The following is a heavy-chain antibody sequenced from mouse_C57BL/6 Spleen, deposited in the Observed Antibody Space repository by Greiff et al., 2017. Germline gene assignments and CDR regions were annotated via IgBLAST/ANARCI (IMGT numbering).Heavy chain of an antibody. CDR2: IDPETGGT. Sequence: VQLQQSGAELVRPGASVTLSCKASGYTFTDYEMHWVKQTPVHGLEWIGAIDPETGGTAYNQKFKGKAILTADKSSSTAYMELRSLTSEDSAVYYCTRKEIYYGNSWFAYWGQGTLVTVSA. D-gene: IGHD2-1*01. CDR1: GYTFTDYE. J-gene: IGHJ3*01. V-gene: IGHV1-15*01. CDR3: TRKEIYYGNSWFAY.